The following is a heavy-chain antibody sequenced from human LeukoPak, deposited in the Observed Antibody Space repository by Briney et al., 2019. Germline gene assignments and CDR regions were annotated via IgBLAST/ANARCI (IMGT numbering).Heavy chain of an antibody. Sequence: ASVKVSCKASGGTFSSYAISWVRQAPGQGLEWMGRIIPIFGTANYAQKFQGRVTITTDESTSTAYMELSSLRSEDTAVYYCARPLGQLEDDAFDIWGQGTMVTVSS. D-gene: IGHD1-1*01. V-gene: IGHV1-69*05. CDR2: IIPIFGTA. CDR1: GGTFSSYA. J-gene: IGHJ3*02. CDR3: ARPLGQLEDDAFDI.